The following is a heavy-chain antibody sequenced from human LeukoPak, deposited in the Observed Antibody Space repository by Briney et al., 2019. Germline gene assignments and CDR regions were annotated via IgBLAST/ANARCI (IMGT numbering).Heavy chain of an antibody. CDR1: GFTFSSYW. CDR2: INSDESTI. Sequence: GGSLRLSCAASGFTFSSYWMHWVRQAPGKGLVWVSRINSDESTINYADSVKGRFTISRDNSKNTLYLQMNSLRAEDTAVYYCAKDSPTYSSSPNWFDPWGQGTLVTVSS. CDR3: AKDSPTYSSSPNWFDP. J-gene: IGHJ5*02. D-gene: IGHD6-13*01. V-gene: IGHV3-74*01.